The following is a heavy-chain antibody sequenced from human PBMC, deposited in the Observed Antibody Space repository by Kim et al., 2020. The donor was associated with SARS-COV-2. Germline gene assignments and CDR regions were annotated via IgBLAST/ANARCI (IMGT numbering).Heavy chain of an antibody. CDR1: GYTFTSYY. CDR2: INPSGGST. J-gene: IGHJ4*02. D-gene: IGHD3-9*01. Sequence: ASVKVSCKASGYTFTSYYMHWVRQAPGQGLEWMGIINPSGGSTSYAQKFQGRVTMTRDTSTSTAYMELSSLRSEDTAVYYCARDGNGPILRYFDWLYYFDYWGQGTLVTVSS. V-gene: IGHV1-46*01. CDR3: ARDGNGPILRYFDWLYYFDY.